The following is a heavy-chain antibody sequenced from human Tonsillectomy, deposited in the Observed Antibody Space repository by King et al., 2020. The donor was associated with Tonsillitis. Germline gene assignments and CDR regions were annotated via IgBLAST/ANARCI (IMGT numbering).Heavy chain of an antibody. CDR2: IISKANSYAT. CDR1: GFTFSGSA. J-gene: IGHJ6*02. CDR3: TSRVVAASRGMDV. D-gene: IGHD2-15*01. Sequence: EVQLVESGGGLVQPGGSLKLSCAASGFTFSGSAMHWVRQASGKGLEWVGRIISKANSYATVYAASVKGRFTISRDDSKNTAYLQMNSLKTEDLAVYYCTSRVVAASRGMDVWGQGTTVTVSS. V-gene: IGHV3-73*02.